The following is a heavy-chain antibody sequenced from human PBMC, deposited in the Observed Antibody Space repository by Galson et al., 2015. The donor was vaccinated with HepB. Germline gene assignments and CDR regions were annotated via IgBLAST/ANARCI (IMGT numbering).Heavy chain of an antibody. D-gene: IGHD1-26*01. J-gene: IGHJ4*02. V-gene: IGHV1-69*13. Sequence: SVKVSCKASGGTFSSYAISWVRQAPGQGLEWMGGIIPIFGTANYAQKFQGRVTITADESTSTAYMELSSLRSEDTAVYYCARDRYSGSYRGGIYFDYWGQGTLVTVSS. CDR2: IIPIFGTA. CDR3: ARDRYSGSYRGGIYFDY. CDR1: GGTFSSYA.